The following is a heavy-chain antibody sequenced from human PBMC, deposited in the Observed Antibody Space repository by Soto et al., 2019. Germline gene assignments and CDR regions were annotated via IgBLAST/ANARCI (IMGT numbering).Heavy chain of an antibody. CDR1: GDSVSSNSAG. D-gene: IGHD1-1*01. Sequence: QVQLQQPSPGLVKPSQALSLTCDISGDSVSSNSAGWNWIRQTPSRGLEWLGRTYYKSKWYYTYAASVKSRITVSPDTSKNQFSLQFTSVTPEDTAVYYCARGSWDDVSGHYYMDVWDKGTTVTVSS. CDR3: ARGSWDDVSGHYYMDV. J-gene: IGHJ6*03. CDR2: TYYKSKWYY. V-gene: IGHV6-1*01.